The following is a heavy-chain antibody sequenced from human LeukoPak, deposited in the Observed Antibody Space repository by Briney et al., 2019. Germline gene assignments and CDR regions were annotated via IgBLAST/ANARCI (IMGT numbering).Heavy chain of an antibody. CDR1: GYTFTSYG. Sequence: GASVKVSCKASGYTFTSYGISWVRQAPGQGLEWMGGIIPIFGTANYAQKFQGRVTITADESTSTAYMELSSLRSEDTAVYYCARAPMATTYFDYWGQGTLVTVSS. V-gene: IGHV1-69*13. D-gene: IGHD5-24*01. CDR2: IIPIFGTA. CDR3: ARAPMATTYFDY. J-gene: IGHJ4*02.